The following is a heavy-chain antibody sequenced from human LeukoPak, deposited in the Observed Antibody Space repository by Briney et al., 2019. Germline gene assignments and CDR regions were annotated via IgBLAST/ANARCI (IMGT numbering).Heavy chain of an antibody. V-gene: IGHV3-23*01. J-gene: IGHJ4*02. CDR3: AKDRSSGWYFDY. CDR2: ISGSGGST. CDR1: GFTFSSYA. D-gene: IGHD6-19*01. Sequence: GGSLRLSCAASGFTFSSYAMSWVRQAPGKGLEWVSAISGSGGSTYYADSVKGRFTISRDNAKNTLYLQMNSLRAEDTAVYYCAKDRSSGWYFDYWGQGTLVTVSS.